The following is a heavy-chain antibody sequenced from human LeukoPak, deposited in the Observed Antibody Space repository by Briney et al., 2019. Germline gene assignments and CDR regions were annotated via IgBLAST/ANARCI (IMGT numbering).Heavy chain of an antibody. D-gene: IGHD2-2*01. J-gene: IGHJ6*02. CDR2: INPNSGGT. V-gene: IGHV1-2*02. CDR1: GYTFTGYH. CDR3: ARDSYCSSSSCYPYYYYYGMDV. Sequence: ASVEVSCKASGYTFTGYHIHWVRQAPGQGLEWMGWINPNSGGTNYAQKFQGRVTMTSDTSITTAYMELSRLRSDDTAVYYCARDSYCSSSSCYPYYYYYGMDVWGQGTTVTVSS.